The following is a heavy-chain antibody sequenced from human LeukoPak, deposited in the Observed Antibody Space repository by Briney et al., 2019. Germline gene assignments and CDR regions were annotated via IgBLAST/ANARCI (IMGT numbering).Heavy chain of an antibody. CDR2: ISGSGGST. CDR3: AKASAMIVVVSKHFDY. CDR1: GFTFSSYA. J-gene: IGHJ4*02. V-gene: IGHV3-23*01. Sequence: SGGSLRLSCAVSGFTFSSYAMSWIRQAPGKGLEWVSAISGSGGSTYYADSVKGRFTISRDNSKNTLYLQMNSLRAEDTAVYYCAKASAMIVVVSKHFDYWGQGTLVTVSS. D-gene: IGHD3-22*01.